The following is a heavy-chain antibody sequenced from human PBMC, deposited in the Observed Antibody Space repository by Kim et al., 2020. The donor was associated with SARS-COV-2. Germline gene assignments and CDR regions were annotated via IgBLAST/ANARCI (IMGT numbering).Heavy chain of an antibody. CDR1: GGSISSYY. V-gene: IGHV4-59*01. CDR2: IYYSGST. CDR3: AREPVGATSYWYFDL. D-gene: IGHD1-26*01. Sequence: SETLSLTCTVSGGSISSYYWSWIRQPPGKGLEWIGYIYYSGSTNYNPSLKSRVTISVDTSKNQFSLKLSSVTAADTAVYYCAREPVGATSYWYFDLWGRGTLVTVSS. J-gene: IGHJ2*01.